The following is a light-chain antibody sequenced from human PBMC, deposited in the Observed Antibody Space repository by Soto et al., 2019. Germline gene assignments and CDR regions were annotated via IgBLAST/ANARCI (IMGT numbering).Light chain of an antibody. CDR2: GAS. CDR3: QRYNTWPRT. Sequence: EIVLTQSPATLSVSPGEGATLSCRASQGLTTKLAWYQQKPGQAPRLLIYGASTRATGIPARFSGSGSGTEFTLTISSLQSEDFAVYYCQRYNTWPRTFGQGTKVDIK. J-gene: IGKJ1*01. CDR1: QGLTTK. V-gene: IGKV3-15*01.